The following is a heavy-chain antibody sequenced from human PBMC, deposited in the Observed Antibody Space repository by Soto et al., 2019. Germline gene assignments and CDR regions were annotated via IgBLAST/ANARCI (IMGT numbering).Heavy chain of an antibody. J-gene: IGHJ5*01. V-gene: IGHV4-61*01. CDR3: ERATGYSSTWYDS. CDR1: GASGIDGSDF. Sequence: SETLSLTSAFSGASGIDGSDFWSLIRQPPGKGLEWLGYLSYGGSTRYNPSLKSRVTISADTSKNQFSLRLFSVTAAGTALYYCERATGYSSTWYDSWGQGQLVTVSS. CDR2: LSYGGST. D-gene: IGHD6-13*01.